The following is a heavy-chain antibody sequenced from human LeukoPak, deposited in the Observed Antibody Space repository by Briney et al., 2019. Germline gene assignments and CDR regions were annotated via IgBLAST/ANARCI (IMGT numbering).Heavy chain of an antibody. CDR2: IYYSGNS. V-gene: IGHV4-59*01. CDR1: GGSISSYY. J-gene: IGHJ5*02. Sequence: SETLSLTCTVSGGSISSYYWSWIRQPPGKGLEWIGYIYYSGNSNYNPSLKSRVTISVDTSKNQFSLKLSSVTAADAAVYYCARAGIMITFGGVLGFDRWGQGTLVTVSS. CDR3: ARAGIMITFGGVLGFDR. D-gene: IGHD3-16*01.